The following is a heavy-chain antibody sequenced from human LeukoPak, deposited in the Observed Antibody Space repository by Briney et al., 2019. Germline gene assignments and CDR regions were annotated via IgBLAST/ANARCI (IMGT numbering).Heavy chain of an antibody. V-gene: IGHV3-48*01. J-gene: IGHJ5*01. Sequence: GGSLRLSCAASGFTFSSYSMNWVRQAPGKGLEWVSYISSSSSTIYYADSVKGRFTISRDNAKNSLYLQMNSLGAEDTAVYYCARRGGSYLAPWGQGTLVTVSS. CDR3: ARRGGSYLAP. D-gene: IGHD1-26*01. CDR2: ISSSSSTI. CDR1: GFTFSSYS.